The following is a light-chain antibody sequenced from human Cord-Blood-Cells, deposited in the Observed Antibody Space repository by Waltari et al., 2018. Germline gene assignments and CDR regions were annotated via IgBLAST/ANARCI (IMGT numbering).Light chain of an antibody. J-gene: IGKJ4*01. Sequence: DIQMTQSPSTLSASVGDRVTITCRASPSISSWLAWYQQKPGKAPKLLIYKASSLESGVPSRFGGSGSGTEFTLTISSLQPDDFATYYCQQYNSYSFGGGTKVEIK. CDR3: QQYNSYS. CDR2: KAS. V-gene: IGKV1-5*03. CDR1: PSISSW.